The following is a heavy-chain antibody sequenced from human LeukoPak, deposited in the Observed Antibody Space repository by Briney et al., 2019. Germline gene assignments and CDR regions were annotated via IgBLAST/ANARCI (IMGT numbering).Heavy chain of an antibody. CDR1: GGSISSGSYY. D-gene: IGHD1-26*01. CDR3: ARETVGATPRFDY. CDR2: IYTSGST. V-gene: IGHV4-61*02. J-gene: IGHJ4*02. Sequence: TSQTLSLTCTVSGGSISSGSYYWSWIRQPAGKGLEWIGRIYTSGSTHYNPSLKSRVTISVDTSKNQFSLKLSSVTAADTAVYYCARETVGATPRFDYWGQGTLVTVSS.